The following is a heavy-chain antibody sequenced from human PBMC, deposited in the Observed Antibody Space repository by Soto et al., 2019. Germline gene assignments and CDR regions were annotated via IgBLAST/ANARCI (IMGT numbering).Heavy chain of an antibody. CDR1: GGTFSSYT. D-gene: IGHD3-10*01. CDR3: ARTPPPARKKYYYGSGSYGD. V-gene: IGHV1-69*02. J-gene: IGHJ4*02. CDR2: IITILGIA. Sequence: QVQLVQSGAEVKKPGSSVKVSCKASGGTFSSYTISWVRQAPGQGLEWMGRIITILGIANYAQKFQGRVTITADKSTSTAYMELSSLRSEDTAVYYCARTPPPARKKYYYGSGSYGDWGQGTLVTVSS.